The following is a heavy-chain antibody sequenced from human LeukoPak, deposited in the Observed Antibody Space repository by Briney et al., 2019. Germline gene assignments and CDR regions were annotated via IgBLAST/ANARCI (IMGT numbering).Heavy chain of an antibody. V-gene: IGHV3-74*01. D-gene: IGHD3-22*01. Sequence: ASLRLSCAASGFTISSYWMHWVRQPPGKGLVWVSRNNSDGSSTCYADSVKGRFTISRDNAKNTLYLQINSLRAEDTAVYYCARGVYYDSSGYYYGLWDDGMDVWGQGTTVTVSS. CDR2: NNSDGSST. J-gene: IGHJ6*02. CDR3: ARGVYYDSSGYYYGLWDDGMDV. CDR1: GFTISSYW.